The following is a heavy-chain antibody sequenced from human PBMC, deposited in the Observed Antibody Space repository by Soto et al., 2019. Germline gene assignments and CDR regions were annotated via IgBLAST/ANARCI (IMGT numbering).Heavy chain of an antibody. CDR3: ARYEPYSSSWFDYYYYGMDV. Sequence: QLQLQESGPGLVKPSETLSLTCTVSGGSISSSSYYWGWIRQPPGKGLEWIGSIYYSGSTYYNPSIKSRVTISVDTSKNQSALMLSSVTAADTAVYYCARYEPYSSSWFDYYYYGMDVWGQGTTVTVSS. J-gene: IGHJ6*02. CDR1: GGSISSSSYY. V-gene: IGHV4-39*01. D-gene: IGHD6-13*01. CDR2: IYYSGST.